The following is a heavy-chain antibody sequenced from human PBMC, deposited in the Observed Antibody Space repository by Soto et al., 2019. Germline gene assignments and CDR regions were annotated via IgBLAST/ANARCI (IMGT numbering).Heavy chain of an antibody. CDR1: GFIFSSYG. J-gene: IGHJ6*02. CDR2: IWYDGSNK. Sequence: PGGSLRLSCAASGFIFSSYGMHWVRQAPGKGLEWVAVIWYDGSNKYYADSVKGRFTISRDNSKNTLYLQMNSLRAEDTAVYYCARDMRLGELSRRVMDVWGQGTTVTVSS. D-gene: IGHD3-16*02. CDR3: ARDMRLGELSRRVMDV. V-gene: IGHV3-33*01.